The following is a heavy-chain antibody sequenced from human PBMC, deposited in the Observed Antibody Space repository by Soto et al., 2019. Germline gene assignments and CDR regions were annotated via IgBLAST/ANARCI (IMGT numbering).Heavy chain of an antibody. D-gene: IGHD1-1*01. Sequence: PGGSLRLSCAASGFTFSDHYMDWVRQAPGKGLEWVGRTRNKANSYTTEYAASVKGRFTISRDDSKNSLYLQMNSLKTEDTAVYYCAREDDYYFDYWGQGTLVTVSS. CDR2: TRNKANSYTT. CDR3: AREDDYYFDY. CDR1: GFTFSDHY. V-gene: IGHV3-72*01. J-gene: IGHJ4*02.